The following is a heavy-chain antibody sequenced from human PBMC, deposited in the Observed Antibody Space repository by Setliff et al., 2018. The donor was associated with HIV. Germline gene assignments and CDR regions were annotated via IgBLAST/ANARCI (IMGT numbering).Heavy chain of an antibody. D-gene: IGHD3-22*01. CDR3: ASRIYYYDESRVLREEGFVP. CDR1: GGSINYYY. CDR2: IHPSGET. Sequence: PSETLSLTCTVSGGSINYYYWSWIRQPPGKNPEYIGYIHPSGETYYSPSLMSRLTISLDTSKNQFSLKLTSVTAADTAMYYCASRIYYYDESRVLREEGFVPWGQGTLVTVSS. J-gene: IGHJ5*02. V-gene: IGHV4-4*08.